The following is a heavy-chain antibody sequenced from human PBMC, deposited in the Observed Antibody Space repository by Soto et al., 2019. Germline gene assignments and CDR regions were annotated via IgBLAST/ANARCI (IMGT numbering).Heavy chain of an antibody. J-gene: IGHJ4*02. V-gene: IGHV1-18*01. CDR2: ISAYNGNT. CDR1: GYTFTSYG. D-gene: IGHD3-3*01. CDR3: ARVITIFGVVVNYFDD. Sequence: ASVKVSCKASGYTFTSYGISWVRQAPGQGLEWMGWISAYNGNTNYAQKLQGRVTMTTDTSTSTAYMELRSLRSDDTAVYYCARVITIFGVVVNYFDDWGQGTLVTVSS.